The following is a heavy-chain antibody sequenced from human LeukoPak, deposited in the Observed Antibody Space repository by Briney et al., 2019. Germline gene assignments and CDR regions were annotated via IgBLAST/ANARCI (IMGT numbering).Heavy chain of an antibody. CDR1: GYTFTGYY. V-gene: IGHV1-18*04. J-gene: IGHJ5*02. CDR3: ARASASTVTSP. D-gene: IGHD4-17*01. Sequence: ASVKVSCKASGYTFTGYYMHWVRQAPGQGLEWMGWISTYNGNTNYAQNLQGRVTMTTDTSTNTAYMELRSLRSDDTAVYYCARASASTVTSPWGQGTLVTVSS. CDR2: ISTYNGNT.